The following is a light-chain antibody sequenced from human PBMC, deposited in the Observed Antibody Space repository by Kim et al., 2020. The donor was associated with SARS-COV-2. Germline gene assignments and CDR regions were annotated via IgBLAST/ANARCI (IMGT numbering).Light chain of an antibody. J-gene: IGKJ5*01. V-gene: IGKV3-11*01. CDR1: QSFSSY. CDR2: DAS. CDR3: QQRSNWPRSIT. Sequence: PGERATLSCRASQSFSSYLAWYQQKPGQAPRLLIYDASNRATGIPARFSGSGSGTDFTLTISSLEPEDFAVYYCQQRSNWPRSITFGQGTRLEIK.